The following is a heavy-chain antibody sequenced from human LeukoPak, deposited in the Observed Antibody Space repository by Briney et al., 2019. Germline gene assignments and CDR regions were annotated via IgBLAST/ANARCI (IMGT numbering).Heavy chain of an antibody. CDR1: GFTFSSYA. CDR2: ISGSGGST. Sequence: GGSLRLSCAASGFTFSSYAMSWVRQAPGKGLEWVSAISGSGGSTYYADSVKGQFTISRDNSKNTLYLQMNSLRAEDTAVYYCAKDPYSSGWYNPFDYWGQGTLVTVSS. V-gene: IGHV3-23*01. D-gene: IGHD6-19*01. CDR3: AKDPYSSGWYNPFDY. J-gene: IGHJ4*02.